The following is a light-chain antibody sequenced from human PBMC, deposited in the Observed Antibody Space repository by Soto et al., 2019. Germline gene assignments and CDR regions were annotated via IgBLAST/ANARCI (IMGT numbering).Light chain of an antibody. CDR3: QQYGSSPRT. J-gene: IGKJ1*01. V-gene: IGKV3-20*01. CDR1: QSVTSNY. Sequence: EIVLTQSPGTLSLSPGERATLSCRASQSVTSNYLAWYQQTPGQAPRLLFFGASIRATGVPDRFSGSGSGTDFTLTISRLEPEDSAVYYCQQYGSSPRTFGQGTKVDIK. CDR2: GAS.